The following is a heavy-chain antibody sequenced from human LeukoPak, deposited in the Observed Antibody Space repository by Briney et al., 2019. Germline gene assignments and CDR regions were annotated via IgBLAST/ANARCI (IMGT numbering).Heavy chain of an antibody. CDR1: GYTFTSYY. D-gene: IGHD2-21*02. J-gene: IGHJ5*02. Sequence: ASVKVSCKASGYTFTSYYMHWVRQAPGQGLEWMGIINPSGGSTSYAQKFQGRVTMTRDTSTSTVYMELSSLRSEDTAVYYCARGRIVVVTVANWFAPWGQGTLVTVSS. CDR2: INPSGGST. CDR3: ARGRIVVVTVANWFAP. V-gene: IGHV1-46*01.